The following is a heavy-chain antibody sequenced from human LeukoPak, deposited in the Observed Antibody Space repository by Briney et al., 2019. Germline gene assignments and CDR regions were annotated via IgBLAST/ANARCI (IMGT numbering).Heavy chain of an antibody. CDR1: GYNFTSYW. D-gene: IGHD1-14*01. V-gene: IGHV5-51*01. CDR3: GGRSSITTRFFDF. J-gene: IGHJ4*02. CDR2: IYPGDSDA. Sequence: GESLKISCKGSGYNFTSYWIVWVRQMPGKGLEWMGIIYPGDSDAKYGPSFQGQVTISADKSISTAYLQWSSLKASDTARYYCGGRSSITTRFFDFWGQGTLVTVSS.